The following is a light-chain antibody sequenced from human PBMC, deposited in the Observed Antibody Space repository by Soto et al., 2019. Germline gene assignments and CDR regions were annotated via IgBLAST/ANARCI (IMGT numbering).Light chain of an antibody. CDR1: QSIRGY. J-gene: IGKJ4*01. Sequence: DIQMTQSPSSLSASVGDRVTVTCRASQSIRGYLNWYQQKPGEAPKLLIYAASSLHSGVPSRFSGSGSGTDFTLTISSLHPEDFATYSSKQTYRTPLTFGGGTKVEIK. V-gene: IGKV1-39*01. CDR2: AAS. CDR3: KQTYRTPLT.